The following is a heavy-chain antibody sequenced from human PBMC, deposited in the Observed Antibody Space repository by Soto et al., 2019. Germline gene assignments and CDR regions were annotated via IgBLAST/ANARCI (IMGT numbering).Heavy chain of an antibody. CDR1: GFTFSRYA. J-gene: IGHJ4*02. V-gene: IGHV3-23*01. Sequence: GGSLRLSCAASGFTFSRYAMSWVRQAPGKRLEWVSAISGSGGSTYYADSVKGRFTISRDNSKNTLYLQMNSLRAEDTAVYYCAKGGPSVGSSSWIEYWGQGILVTVSP. CDR3: AKGGPSVGSSSWIEY. D-gene: IGHD6-13*01. CDR2: ISGSGGST.